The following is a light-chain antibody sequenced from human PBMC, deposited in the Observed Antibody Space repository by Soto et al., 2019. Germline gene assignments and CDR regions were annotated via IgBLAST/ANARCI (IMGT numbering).Light chain of an antibody. CDR1: QSISSY. J-gene: IGKJ3*01. CDR2: DAS. V-gene: IGKV3-11*01. Sequence: EIVLTQSPATLSLSPGERATLSCRASQSISSYLAWYQQKPDQAPRLLIYDASNRATGIPARFSGSGSGTDXTLTIXSLEPEDFAVYYCHQRSTWPFTFGPGTKVDIK. CDR3: HQRSTWPFT.